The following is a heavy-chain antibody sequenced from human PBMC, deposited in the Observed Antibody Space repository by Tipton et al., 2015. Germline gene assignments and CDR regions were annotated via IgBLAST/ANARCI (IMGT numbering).Heavy chain of an antibody. CDR2: LSYSGKT. V-gene: IGHV4-34*01. CDR1: GGSLSGYY. Sequence: TLSLTCAVYGGSLSGYYWGWIRQPPGKGLEWIGSLSYSGKTDYNPPLRSRVTISVDTSKNQFTLHLNSVTPDDTAMYYCARGAQHSPWSWGQGTLVTVSS. D-gene: IGHD2-8*02. CDR3: ARGAQHSPWS. J-gene: IGHJ5*02.